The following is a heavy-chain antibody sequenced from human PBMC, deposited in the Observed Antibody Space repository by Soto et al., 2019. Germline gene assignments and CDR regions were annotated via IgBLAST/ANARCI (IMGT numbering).Heavy chain of an antibody. CDR1: GFTFSSYG. CDR2: ISYDASNK. Sequence: PGGSLRLSCAASGFTFSSYGMHWVRQAPGKGLEWVAVISYDASNKYYADSVKGPFTISRANSKNTLYLQMNSLRAEDTAVYYCATDQDSRSLPDPYYYYGMDVWGPGTTVTVPS. CDR3: ATDQDSRSLPDPYYYYGMDV. J-gene: IGHJ6*02. V-gene: IGHV3-30*03. D-gene: IGHD6-6*01.